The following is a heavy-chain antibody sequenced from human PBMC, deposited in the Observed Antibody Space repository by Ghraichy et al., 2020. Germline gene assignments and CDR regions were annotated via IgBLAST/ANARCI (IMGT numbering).Heavy chain of an antibody. J-gene: IGHJ6*02. D-gene: IGHD3-10*01. CDR2: IIPIFGTA. CDR1: GGTFSSYA. Sequence: SVKVSCKASGGTFSSYAISWVRQAPGQGLEWMGGIIPIFGTANYAQKFQGRVTITADESTSTAYMELSSLRSEDTAVYYCARVGMVRGVIITVGAMDVWGQGTTVTVSS. CDR3: ARVGMVRGVIITVGAMDV. V-gene: IGHV1-69*13.